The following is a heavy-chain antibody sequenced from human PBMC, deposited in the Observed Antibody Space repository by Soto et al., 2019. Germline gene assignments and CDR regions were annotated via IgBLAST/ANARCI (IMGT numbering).Heavy chain of an antibody. Sequence: QMQLVQSGPEVKKPGTSVKVSCKASGFTFTSSAVQWVRQARGQRLEWIGWIVVGSGNTNYAQKFQESVTLTRDMSTSTAYMELSSLRSENTAVYYCAAPYYYDSSGYYYYYGMDVWGQGTTVTVS. D-gene: IGHD3-22*01. J-gene: IGHJ6*02. CDR1: GFTFTSSA. CDR2: IVVGSGNT. V-gene: IGHV1-58*01. CDR3: AAPYYYDSSGYYYYYGMDV.